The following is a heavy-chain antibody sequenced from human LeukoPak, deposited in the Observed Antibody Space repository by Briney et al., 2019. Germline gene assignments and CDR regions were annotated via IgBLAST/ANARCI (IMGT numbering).Heavy chain of an antibody. Sequence: ASEKVSCKVSGYTLTELSMHWVRRAPGKGLEWMGGFDPEDGETIYAQKFQGRVTMTEDTSTDTAYMELSSLRSEDTAVYYCARDCSSTSCYAYWGQGTLVAVSS. CDR2: FDPEDGET. J-gene: IGHJ4*02. D-gene: IGHD2-2*01. CDR1: GYTLTELS. V-gene: IGHV1-24*01. CDR3: ARDCSSTSCYAY.